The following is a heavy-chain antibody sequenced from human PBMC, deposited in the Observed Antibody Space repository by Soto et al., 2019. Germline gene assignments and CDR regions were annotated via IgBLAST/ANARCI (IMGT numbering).Heavy chain of an antibody. D-gene: IGHD2-15*01. CDR1: AGSMRNYY. CDR3: SRDVSCSGGGCSPNDWFHS. V-gene: IGHV4-59*01. J-gene: IGHJ5*01. CDR2: VDDSGTT. Sequence: QVQLQQSGPGLVKPSETLSLTCSVSAGSMRNYYWSWIRQPPGKGLEWIGNVDDSGTTKYNPSLRSLVTMSVDTSTTRCSLKLSSVIAADTAVYYCSRDVSCSGGGCSPNDWFHSWGQGTLVPLSS.